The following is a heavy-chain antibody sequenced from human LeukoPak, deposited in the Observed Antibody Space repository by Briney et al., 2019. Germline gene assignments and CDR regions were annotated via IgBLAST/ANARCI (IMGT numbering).Heavy chain of an antibody. Sequence: VASVKVSCKASGYTFTGYYMHWVRQAPGQGLEWMGWINPNSGGTNYAQKFQGWVTMTRDTSISTAYMELSRLRSDDTAVYYCARGVRDYVWGSYLHYWGQGTLVTVSS. CDR3: ARGVRDYVWGSYLHY. D-gene: IGHD3-16*01. J-gene: IGHJ4*02. CDR1: GYTFTGYY. CDR2: INPNSGGT. V-gene: IGHV1-2*04.